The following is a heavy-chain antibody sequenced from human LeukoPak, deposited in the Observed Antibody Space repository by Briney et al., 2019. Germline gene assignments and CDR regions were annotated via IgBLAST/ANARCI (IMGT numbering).Heavy chain of an antibody. V-gene: IGHV1-69*04. D-gene: IGHD6-19*01. CDR3: ARGVAAHDS. J-gene: IGHJ4*02. CDR2: IIPILGIA. CDR1: GGTFSSYA. Sequence: GSSVKVSCKASGGTFSSYAISWVRQAPGQGLEWMGRIIPILGIANYAQKFQGRVTITADKSTSTAYMELSSLSSEDTAIYYCARGVAAHDSWGQGTLVTVSS.